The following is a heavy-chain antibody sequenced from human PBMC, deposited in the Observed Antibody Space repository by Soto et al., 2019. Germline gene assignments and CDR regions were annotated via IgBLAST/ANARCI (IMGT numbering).Heavy chain of an antibody. D-gene: IGHD2-2*01. V-gene: IGHV1-69*01. CDR2: IIPIFGTA. CDR1: GGTFSSYA. J-gene: IGHJ3*02. Sequence: QVQLVQSGAEVKKPGSSVKVSCKASGGTFSSYAISWVRQAPGQGLEWMGGIIPIFGTANYEQKFQGRVTITADESTSTAYMELSSLRSEDTAVYYCARIIVVVPAAHRGADAFDIWGQGTMVTVSS. CDR3: ARIIVVVPAAHRGADAFDI.